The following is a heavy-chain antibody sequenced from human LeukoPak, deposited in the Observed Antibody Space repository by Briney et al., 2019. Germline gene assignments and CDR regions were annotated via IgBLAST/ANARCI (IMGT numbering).Heavy chain of an antibody. D-gene: IGHD5-18*01. CDR1: GFTFSSYA. V-gene: IGHV3-30*04. Sequence: GRSLRVSCAASGFTFSSYAMHWVRQAPGKGLEWVAVISYDGSNKYYADSVKGRFTISRDNSKNTLYLQMNSLRAEDTAVYYCAREGLYSYGPFDYWGQGTLVTVSS. J-gene: IGHJ4*02. CDR2: ISYDGSNK. CDR3: AREGLYSYGPFDY.